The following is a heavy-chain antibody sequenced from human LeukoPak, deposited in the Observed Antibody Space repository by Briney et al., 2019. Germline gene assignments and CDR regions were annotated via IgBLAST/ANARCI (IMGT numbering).Heavy chain of an antibody. J-gene: IGHJ4*02. Sequence: PGGSLRLSCAASGFTFSSYEMNWVRQAPGKGLEWVSVIYSGGSTYYADSVKGRFTISRDNSKNTLFLQMNSLRAEDTALYYCAREASLSGCYFDYWGQGTLVTVSS. CDR2: IYSGGST. CDR3: AREASLSGCYFDY. CDR1: GFTFSSYE. D-gene: IGHD5-12*01. V-gene: IGHV3-66*01.